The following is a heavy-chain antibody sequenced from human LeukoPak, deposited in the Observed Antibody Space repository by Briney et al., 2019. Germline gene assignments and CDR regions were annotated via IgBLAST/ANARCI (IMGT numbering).Heavy chain of an antibody. CDR2: VNHSGST. J-gene: IGHJ4*02. Sequence: PSETLSLTCAVYGGSFSGYYWSWIRHPPAQGLEWIGEVNHSGSTNYNPSLKSRVTISVDTSKSHFSLKLSSVTAADTAVYYCARGVYYYDSSGYLFDYWGQGTLVTVSS. CDR3: ARGVYYYDSSGYLFDY. D-gene: IGHD3-22*01. V-gene: IGHV4-34*01. CDR1: GGSFSGYY.